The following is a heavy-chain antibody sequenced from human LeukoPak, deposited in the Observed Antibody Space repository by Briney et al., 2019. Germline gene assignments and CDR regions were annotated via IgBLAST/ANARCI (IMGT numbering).Heavy chain of an antibody. J-gene: IGHJ6*02. CDR3: ARGPLAAAGTLTYYYYGMDV. CDR1: GGSFSGYY. CDR2: INHSGST. V-gene: IGHV4-34*01. Sequence: PSETLSLTCAVYGGSFSGYYWSWIRQPPGKGLEWIGEINHSGSTNYKPSLKSRVTISVDTSKNQFSLKLSSVTAADTAVYYCARGPLAAAGTLTYYYYGMDVWGQGTTVTVSS. D-gene: IGHD6-13*01.